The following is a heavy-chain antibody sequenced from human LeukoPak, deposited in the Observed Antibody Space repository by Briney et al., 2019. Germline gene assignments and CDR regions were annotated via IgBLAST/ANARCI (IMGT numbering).Heavy chain of an antibody. CDR2: MNPNSGNT. J-gene: IGHJ4*02. CDR1: GYTFTSYD. Sequence: ASVKVSCKASGYTFTSYDINWVRQATGQGLEWMGWMNPNSGNTGYAQKFQGRVTMTRNTSISTAYMELSRLRSEDTAVYSCARGGYTEDYFDYWGQGTLVTVSS. D-gene: IGHD5-24*01. CDR3: ARGGYTEDYFDY. V-gene: IGHV1-8*01.